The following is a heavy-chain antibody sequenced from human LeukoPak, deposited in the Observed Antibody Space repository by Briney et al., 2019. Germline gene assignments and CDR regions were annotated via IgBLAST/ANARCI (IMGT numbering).Heavy chain of an antibody. J-gene: IGHJ4*02. CDR2: ISGSGGST. CDR3: AKHPGRSSIAARPPSYYFDY. CDR1: GFTFSSYA. D-gene: IGHD6-6*01. Sequence: GGSLRLSCAASGFTFSSYAMSWVRQAPGKGLEWVSAISGSGGSTYYADSVKGRFTISRDNSKNTLYLQMNSLRAEDTAVYYCAKHPGRSSIAARPPSYYFDYWGQGTLVTVSS. V-gene: IGHV3-23*01.